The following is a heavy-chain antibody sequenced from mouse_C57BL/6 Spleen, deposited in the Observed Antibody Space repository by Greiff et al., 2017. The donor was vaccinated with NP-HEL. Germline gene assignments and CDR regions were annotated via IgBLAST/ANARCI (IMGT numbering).Heavy chain of an antibody. D-gene: IGHD4-1*01. V-gene: IGHV5-15*01. J-gene: IGHJ4*01. CDR1: GFTFSDYG. CDR2: ISNLAYSI. CDR3: ARRLTGTGAMDY. Sequence: EVKLVESGGGLVQPGGSLKLSCAASGFTFSDYGMAWVRQAPRKGPEWVAFISNLAYSIYYADTVTGRFTISRENAKNTLYLEMSSLRSEDTAMYYCARRLTGTGAMDYWGQGTSVTVSS.